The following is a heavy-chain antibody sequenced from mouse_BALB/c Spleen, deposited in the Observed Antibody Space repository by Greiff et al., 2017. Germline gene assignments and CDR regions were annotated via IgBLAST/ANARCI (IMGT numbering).Heavy chain of an antibody. CDR2: IINKANGYTT. V-gene: IGHV7-3*02. D-gene: IGHD2-14*01. CDR3: AIPSYYRSFAY. CDR1: GFTFTDYY. J-gene: IGHJ3*01. Sequence: EVNVVESGGGLVQPGGSLRLSCATSGFTFTDYYMSWVRQPPGKALEWLGFIINKANGYTTEYSASVKGPFTISRANSQSILYLQMSTLRAEDSATYCCAIPSYYRSFAYWGQGTLVTVSA.